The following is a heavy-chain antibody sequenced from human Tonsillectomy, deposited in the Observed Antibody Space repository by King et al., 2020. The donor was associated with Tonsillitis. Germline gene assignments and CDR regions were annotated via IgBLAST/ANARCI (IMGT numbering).Heavy chain of an antibody. V-gene: IGHV4-39*01. Sequence: QLQESGPGLVKPSETLSLTCTVSGGSISSRNYYWGWIRQPPGKGLEGIGNIYCSGSTNYSPSLKSRVTISVDTSKSQFSLRLSSVTATDTAIYYCARHRDDILTALHPELMDVWGQGTTVIVSS. CDR2: IYCSGST. D-gene: IGHD3-9*01. CDR1: GGSISSRNYY. CDR3: ARHRDDILTALHPELMDV. J-gene: IGHJ6*02.